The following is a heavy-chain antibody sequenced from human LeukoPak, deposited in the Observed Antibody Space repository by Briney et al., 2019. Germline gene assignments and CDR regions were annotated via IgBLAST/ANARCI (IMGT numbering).Heavy chain of an antibody. J-gene: IGHJ5*02. CDR3: ARKVPNDSSGYYYRGQFDP. V-gene: IGHV1-69*06. D-gene: IGHD3-22*01. Sequence: SVKVSCKASGYTFTSYYMHWVRQAPGQGLEWMGGIIPIFGTANYAQKFQGRVTITADKSTSTAYMELSSLRSEDTAVYYCARKVPNDSSGYYYRGQFDPWGQGTLVTVSS. CDR2: IIPIFGTA. CDR1: GYTFTSYY.